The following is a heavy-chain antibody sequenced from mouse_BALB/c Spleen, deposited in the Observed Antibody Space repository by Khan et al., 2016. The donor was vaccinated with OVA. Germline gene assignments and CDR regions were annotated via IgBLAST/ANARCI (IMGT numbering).Heavy chain of an antibody. Sequence: EVELVESGAGLVQPAGSLKLSCAVSGFFFSSYGMSWVLQNSDKRLELVATINSNGGNTYYPASVKGRFTISRDTAKNTLYLQMSSLKSEDTAMYFCTSGEYIWLAYYFDYWGQGTTLTVSS. J-gene: IGHJ2*01. D-gene: IGHD1-3*01. CDR1: GFFFSSYG. V-gene: IGHV5-6-3*01. CDR3: TSGEYIWLAYYFDY. CDR2: INSNGGNT.